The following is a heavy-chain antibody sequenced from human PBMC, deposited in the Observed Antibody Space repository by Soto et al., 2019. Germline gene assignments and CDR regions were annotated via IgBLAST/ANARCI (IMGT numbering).Heavy chain of an antibody. CDR2: IYCDDDK. D-gene: IGHD3-9*01. V-gene: IGHV2-5*02. CDR1: GFSLSTSGVG. CDR3: AHSPLYFDWPTAFDI. Sequence: QITLKESGPTLVKPTQPLTLTCTFSGFSLSTSGVGVGWIRQPPGKALEWLALIYCDDDKRYTPSLKSRLTITKDTSKNQVVITMTNMDPVDTATYYCAHSPLYFDWPTAFDIWGQGTMVTVSS. J-gene: IGHJ3*02.